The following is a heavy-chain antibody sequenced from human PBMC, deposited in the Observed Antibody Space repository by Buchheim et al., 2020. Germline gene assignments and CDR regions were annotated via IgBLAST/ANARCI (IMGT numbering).Heavy chain of an antibody. D-gene: IGHD1-14*01. CDR3: ARDRPSTKRKDDY. CDR2: ISSSSSTI. Sequence: EVQLVESGGGLVQPGGSLRLSCAASGFTFSSYSMNWVRQAPGKGLEWVSYISSSSSTIYYADSVKGRFTISRDNAKNSLYLQMNSLRAEDTAVYYCARDRPSTKRKDDYWGQGTL. V-gene: IGHV3-48*01. J-gene: IGHJ4*02. CDR1: GFTFSSYS.